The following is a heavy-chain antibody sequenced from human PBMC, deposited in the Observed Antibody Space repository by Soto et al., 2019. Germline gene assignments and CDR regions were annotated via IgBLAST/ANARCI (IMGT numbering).Heavy chain of an antibody. CDR2: MNPNSGNT. D-gene: IGHD6-13*01. Sequence: GASVKVSCKASGYTFTSYDINWVRQATGQGLEWMGWMNPNSGNTGYAQKVQGRVTMTRNTSISTAYMELSSLRSEDTAVYYCARVGRFRAAAGKRDDYYYGMDVWGQGTTVTVSS. V-gene: IGHV1-8*01. CDR3: ARVGRFRAAAGKRDDYYYGMDV. CDR1: GYTFTSYD. J-gene: IGHJ6*02.